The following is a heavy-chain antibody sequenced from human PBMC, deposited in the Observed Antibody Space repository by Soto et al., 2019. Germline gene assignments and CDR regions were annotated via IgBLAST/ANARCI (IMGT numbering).Heavy chain of an antibody. CDR2: ISYDGSNK. D-gene: IGHD2-15*01. Sequence: QVQLVESGGGVVQPGRSLRLSCAASGFTFSSYAMHWVRQAPGKGLEWVAVISYDGSNKYYADSVKGRFTISRDNSKNTLYLQMNSLRAEDTAVYYCARGDGGEYCSGGSCYLPCIAVAGLYYYYYGMDVWGQGTTVTVSS. J-gene: IGHJ6*02. V-gene: IGHV3-30-3*01. CDR1: GFTFSSYA. CDR3: ARGDGGEYCSGGSCYLPCIAVAGLYYYYYGMDV.